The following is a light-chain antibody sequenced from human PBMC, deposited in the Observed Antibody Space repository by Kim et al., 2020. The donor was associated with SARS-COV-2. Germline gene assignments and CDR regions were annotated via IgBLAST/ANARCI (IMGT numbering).Light chain of an antibody. CDR3: QQYNNWRWT. V-gene: IGKV3-15*01. CDR1: QSVSSN. Sequence: VSPGEIVSLSCRASQSVSSNLAWYQQRPGQAPRLLIYGAFTRATAIPARFSGSGSGTEFTLTISSLQSEDFSLYYCQQYNNWRWTFGQGTKVDIK. J-gene: IGKJ1*01. CDR2: GAF.